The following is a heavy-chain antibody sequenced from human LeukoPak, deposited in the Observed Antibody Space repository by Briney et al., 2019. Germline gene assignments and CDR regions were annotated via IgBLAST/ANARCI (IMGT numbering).Heavy chain of an antibody. CDR2: IHNSVT. Sequence: SETLSLTCTVSGGSISTYYWTWIRQAPGKGLEWIGYIHNSVTNSKPSLRSRVTISVDTSKNQSSLKLSSVTAADTAVYYCARYGGYYFDYWGQGTLVTVSS. CDR1: GGSISTYY. J-gene: IGHJ4*02. D-gene: IGHD3-16*01. CDR3: ARYGGYYFDY. V-gene: IGHV4-59*08.